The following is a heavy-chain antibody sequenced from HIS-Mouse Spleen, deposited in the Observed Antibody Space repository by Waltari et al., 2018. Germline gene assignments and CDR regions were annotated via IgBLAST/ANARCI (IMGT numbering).Heavy chain of an antibody. CDR2: IYSGGST. Sequence: EVQLVESGGGLVQPGGSLRLSCEACGFTVSSNSMSWVRQAPGKGLEWVSVIYSGGSTYYADSVKGRFTISRDNSKNTLYLQMNSLRAEDTAVYYCARDIKAAACWGQGTLVTVSS. CDR1: GFTVSSNS. J-gene: IGHJ4*02. V-gene: IGHV3-66*01. D-gene: IGHD6-13*01. CDR3: ARDIKAAAC.